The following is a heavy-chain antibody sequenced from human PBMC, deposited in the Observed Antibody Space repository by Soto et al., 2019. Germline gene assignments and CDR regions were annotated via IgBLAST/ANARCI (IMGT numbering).Heavy chain of an antibody. Sequence: EVQLLESGGGFVQPGGSLRLSCAASGFTFSSYAMSWVRQAPGKGLEWVSTFRGRGGSTYYADSVKGRFTISRDNSKNTLYLQMNSLRAEDTAVYFCAKDPPEDDYGWFDPWGQGTLVTVSS. CDR3: AKDPPEDDYGWFDP. D-gene: IGHD4-17*01. V-gene: IGHV3-23*01. CDR1: GFTFSSYA. CDR2: FRGRGGST. J-gene: IGHJ5*02.